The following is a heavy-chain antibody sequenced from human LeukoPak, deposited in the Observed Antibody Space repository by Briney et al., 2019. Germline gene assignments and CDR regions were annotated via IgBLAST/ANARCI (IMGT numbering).Heavy chain of an antibody. CDR2: IYHSGST. CDR3: ARDYPPGDYGSGSPDY. Sequence: SETLSLTCTVSGGSISSGGYYWSWIRQPPGKGLEWIGYIYHSGSTYYNPSLKSRVTISVDRSKNQFSLKLSSVTAADTAVYYCARDYPPGDYGSGSPDYWGQGTLVTVSS. CDR1: GGSISSGGYY. D-gene: IGHD3-10*01. V-gene: IGHV4-30-2*01. J-gene: IGHJ4*02.